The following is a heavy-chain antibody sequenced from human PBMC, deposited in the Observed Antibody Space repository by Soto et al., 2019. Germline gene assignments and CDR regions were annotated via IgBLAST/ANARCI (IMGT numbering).Heavy chain of an antibody. J-gene: IGHJ6*02. CDR1: GGSISSYY. CDR3: APYTGTCWPHASYYGMDV. V-gene: IGHV4-59*01. D-gene: IGHD2-15*01. Sequence: SWETLSRTCTVSGGSISSYYWSWIRQPQGKGLEWIGYIYYSGSTNYNPYLKSRFTISFVTSNNQFSLKLCSVPAADTAVYYCAPYTGTCWPHASYYGMDVCGQATTLTVSS. CDR2: IYYSGST.